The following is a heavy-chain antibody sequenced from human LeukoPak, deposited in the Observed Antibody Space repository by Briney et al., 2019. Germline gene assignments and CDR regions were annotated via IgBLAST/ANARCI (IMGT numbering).Heavy chain of an antibody. CDR1: GFTFSNYV. Sequence: PGGSLRLSCAASGFTFSNYVMSWVRQAPGKGLEWVSGVSVSGGSTYYADSVKGRFTISRDNSKNTLYLQVNSLRAEDTALYYCARIYCSSTSCSAPYYFDYWGQGSLVTVSS. V-gene: IGHV3-23*01. CDR2: VSVSGGST. D-gene: IGHD2-2*01. J-gene: IGHJ4*02. CDR3: ARIYCSSTSCSAPYYFDY.